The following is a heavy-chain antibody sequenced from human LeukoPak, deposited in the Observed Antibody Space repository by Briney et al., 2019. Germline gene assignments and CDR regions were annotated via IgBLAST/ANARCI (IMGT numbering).Heavy chain of an antibody. J-gene: IGHJ4*02. CDR2: ISYSGNT. D-gene: IGHD3-22*01. CDR3: ARGERQTSGYYYYFDY. V-gene: IGHV4-59*01. CDR1: GGSISGFY. Sequence: SETPSLTCTVSGGSISGFYWSWIRQPPGKGLEWIGYISYSGNTNYIPSLKSRVTISVDTSKNQFSLKLNSVTAADTAVYYCARGERQTSGYYYYFDYWGQGTLVPVSS.